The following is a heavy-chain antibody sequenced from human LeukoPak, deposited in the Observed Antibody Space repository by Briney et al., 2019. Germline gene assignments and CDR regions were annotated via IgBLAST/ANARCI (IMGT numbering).Heavy chain of an antibody. CDR1: GFTFSSYA. CDR3: AKPRYSSSQYFDY. Sequence: PGGSLRLSCAASGFTFSSYAMSWVRQAPGKGLEWVSAISGSGGSTYYADSVRGRFTISRDNSKNTLYLQMNSLRAEDTAVYYCAKPRYSSSQYFDYWGQGTLVTVSS. V-gene: IGHV3-23*01. J-gene: IGHJ4*02. CDR2: ISGSGGST. D-gene: IGHD6-13*01.